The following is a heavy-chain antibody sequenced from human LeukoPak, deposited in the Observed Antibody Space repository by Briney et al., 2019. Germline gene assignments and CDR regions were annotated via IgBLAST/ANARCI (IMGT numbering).Heavy chain of an antibody. CDR2: ISSSGSTK. V-gene: IGHV3-48*03. J-gene: IGHJ4*02. D-gene: IGHD6-13*01. CDR1: GFTFSSYE. Sequence: GGSLRLSCAASGFTFSSYEMNWVRQAPGKGLEWVSYISSSGSTKYYADSVKGRFTISRDSALNSLYLQMSSLRAEDTAVYYCATLRPRQQLVVDHWGQGTLVTVSS. CDR3: ATLRPRQQLVVDH.